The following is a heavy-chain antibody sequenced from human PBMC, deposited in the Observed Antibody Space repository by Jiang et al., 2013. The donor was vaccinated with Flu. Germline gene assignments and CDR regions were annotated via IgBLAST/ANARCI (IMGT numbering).Heavy chain of an antibody. D-gene: IGHD2-15*01. V-gene: IGHV4-31*03. J-gene: IGHJ4*02. CDR1: GGSISSGGYY. Sequence: TLSLTCTVSGGSISSGGYYWSWIRQHPGKGLEWIGYIYYSGSTYYNPSLKSRVTISVDTSKNQFSLKLSSVTAADTAVYYCARTPGGYCSGGSCFDYWGQGTLVTVSS. CDR2: IYYSGST. CDR3: ARTPGGYCSGGSCFDY.